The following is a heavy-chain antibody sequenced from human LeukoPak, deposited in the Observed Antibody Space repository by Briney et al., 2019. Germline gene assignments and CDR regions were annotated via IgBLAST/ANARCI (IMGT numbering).Heavy chain of an antibody. D-gene: IGHD6-6*01. Sequence: TSGSTNYNPSLKSRVTISVDTSKNQFSLKLSSVTAADTAVYYCARGGAIAARPGGSFDYWGQGTLVTVSS. J-gene: IGHJ4*02. CDR2: TSGST. CDR3: ARGGAIAARPGGSFDY. V-gene: IGHV4-61*02.